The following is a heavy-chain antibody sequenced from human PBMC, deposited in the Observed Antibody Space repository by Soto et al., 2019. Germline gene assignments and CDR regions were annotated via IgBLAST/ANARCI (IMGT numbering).Heavy chain of an antibody. CDR3: ARDREAAYDSSGYYFHY. Sequence: GGSLRLSCAASGFTFSSYSMNWVRQAPGKGLEWVSYISSSSSTIYYADSVKGRFTISRDNAKNSLYLQMNSLRDEDTAVYYCARDREAAYDSSGYYFHYWGQGTLVTVSS. V-gene: IGHV3-48*02. CDR2: ISSSSSTI. CDR1: GFTFSSYS. D-gene: IGHD3-22*01. J-gene: IGHJ4*02.